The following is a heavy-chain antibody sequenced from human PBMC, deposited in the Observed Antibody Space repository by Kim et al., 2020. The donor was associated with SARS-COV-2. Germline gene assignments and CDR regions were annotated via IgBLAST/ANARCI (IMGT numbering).Heavy chain of an antibody. Sequence: SNPALKTRATISVDTYKNQFSLELTSVTAADTAMYYCARRAGQLGTPFDYWGQGTLVTVSS. CDR3: ARRAGQLGTPFDY. V-gene: IGHV4-59*08. J-gene: IGHJ4*02. D-gene: IGHD6-13*01.